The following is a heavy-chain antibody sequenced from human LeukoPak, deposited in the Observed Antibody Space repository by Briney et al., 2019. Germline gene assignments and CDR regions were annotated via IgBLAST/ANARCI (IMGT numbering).Heavy chain of an antibody. CDR1: GFTISSYG. V-gene: IGHV3-23*01. CDR2: ISGSGGST. Sequence: TGGSLRLSCAASGFTISSYGVSWVRQAPGKGLEWVSAISGSGGSTYYADSVKGRFTISRDNSKDTLYLQMNSLRAEDTAVYYCAKPEAQWLELYHFDYWGQGTLVTVSS. D-gene: IGHD6-19*01. CDR3: AKPEAQWLELYHFDY. J-gene: IGHJ4*02.